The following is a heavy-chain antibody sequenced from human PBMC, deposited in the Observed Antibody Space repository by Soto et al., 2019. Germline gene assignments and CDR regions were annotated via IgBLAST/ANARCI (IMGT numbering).Heavy chain of an antibody. CDR1: GYTFTTYY. Sequence: ASVKVSCKASGYTFTTYYMHWVRQAPGQGLEWMGTIIPSGGSTSYAQKFQGRVTMTRDTSTSTAYMELSSLTSEDTAVYYCARALAPFFYYYGMDVWGQGTTVTVSS. J-gene: IGHJ6*02. D-gene: IGHD3-3*02. CDR3: ARALAPFFYYYGMDV. CDR2: IIPSGGST. V-gene: IGHV1-46*01.